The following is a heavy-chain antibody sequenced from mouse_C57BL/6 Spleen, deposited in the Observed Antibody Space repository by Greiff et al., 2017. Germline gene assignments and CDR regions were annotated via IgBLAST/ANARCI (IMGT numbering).Heavy chain of an antibody. CDR1: GFSLTSYG. CDR2: IWGGGST. V-gene: IGHV2-9*01. Sequence: VQLQQSGPGLVAPSQSLSITCTVSGFSLTSYGVDWVRQPPGKGLEWLGVIWGGGSTNYNSALVSRLSISKDNAKSQVCLKMNSLQTDDTAMYYCAKDSLPGSSWYFEVWGTGTTVTVSS. CDR3: AKDSLPGSSWYFEV. J-gene: IGHJ1*03. D-gene: IGHD1-1*01.